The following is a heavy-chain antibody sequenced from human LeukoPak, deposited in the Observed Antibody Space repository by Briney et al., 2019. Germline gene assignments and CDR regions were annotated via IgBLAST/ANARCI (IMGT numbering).Heavy chain of an antibody. V-gene: IGHV3-15*01. D-gene: IGHD1-26*01. CDR1: GFTVSSFY. J-gene: IGHJ4*02. CDR2: IKSKPDGGAI. Sequence: GGSLRLSCVASGFTVSSFYMSWVRQAPGKGLEWVGRIKSKPDGGAIDYAAPVKGRFIISRDDSKDMLYLQMNSLKTEDTGVYYCTRDKLELRQFDYWGQGTLVTVSS. CDR3: TRDKLELRQFDY.